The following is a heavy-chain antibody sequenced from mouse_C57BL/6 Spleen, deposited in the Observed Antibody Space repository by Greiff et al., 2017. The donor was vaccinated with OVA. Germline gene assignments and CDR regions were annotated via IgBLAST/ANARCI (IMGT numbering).Heavy chain of an antibody. CDR2: INPYNGDT. CDR3: ARTYGNVYYFDY. J-gene: IGHJ2*01. D-gene: IGHD2-1*01. V-gene: IGHV1-20*01. Sequence: VQLQQSGPELVKPGDSVKISCKASCYSFTGYFMNWVMQSHGKSLEWIGRINPYNGDTFYNQKFKGKATLTVDKSSSTAHMELRSLTSEDSAVYYCARTYGNVYYFDYWGQGTTLTVSS. CDR1: CYSFTGYF.